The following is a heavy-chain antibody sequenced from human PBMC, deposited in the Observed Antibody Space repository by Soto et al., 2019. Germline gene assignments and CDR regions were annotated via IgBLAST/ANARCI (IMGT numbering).Heavy chain of an antibody. V-gene: IGHV1-2*02. Sequence: GASVKVSCKASGYTSTGYYMHWVRQAPGQGLEWMGWINPNSGGTNYAQKFQGRVTMTRDTSISTAYMELSRLRSDDTAVYYCARGRGAARPSWLDPWGQGTLVTVSS. CDR1: GYTSTGYY. D-gene: IGHD6-6*01. CDR2: INPNSGGT. CDR3: ARGRGAARPSWLDP. J-gene: IGHJ5*02.